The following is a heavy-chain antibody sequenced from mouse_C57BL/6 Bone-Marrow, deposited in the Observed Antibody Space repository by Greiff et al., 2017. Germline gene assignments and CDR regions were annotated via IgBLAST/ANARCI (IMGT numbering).Heavy chain of an antibody. D-gene: IGHD2-12*01. Sequence: VQLQQSGAELARPGASVTMSCKASGYTFTSYTMHWVKPRPGQGLEWIGYINPSSGYTKYNQKFKDKATLTADNSSSTAYMQLSSLTSEDAAGDDYSRGGCLRPWFAYWGQGTLVTVSA. J-gene: IGHJ3*01. CDR3: SRGGCLRPWFAY. CDR1: GYTFTSYT. CDR2: INPSSGYT. V-gene: IGHV1-4*01.